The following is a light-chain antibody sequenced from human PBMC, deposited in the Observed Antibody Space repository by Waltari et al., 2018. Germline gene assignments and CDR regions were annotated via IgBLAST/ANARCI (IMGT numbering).Light chain of an antibody. CDR2: AAS. CDR1: QGISNY. V-gene: IGKV1-27*01. Sequence: DIQMTQSPSSLSASVGDRVTITYRASQGISNYLAWYQQKPGKVPKLLIYAASTLQSGVPSRFSGSGSGTDFTLTISSLQPEDVATYYCQKYNSAPLFGPGTKVDIK. CDR3: QKYNSAPL. J-gene: IGKJ3*01.